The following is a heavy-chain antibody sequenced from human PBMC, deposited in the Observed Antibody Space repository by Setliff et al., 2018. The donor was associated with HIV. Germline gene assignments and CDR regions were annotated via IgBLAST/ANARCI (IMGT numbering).Heavy chain of an antibody. CDR3: AKDGDYSNWDYDAFDI. J-gene: IGHJ3*02. V-gene: IGHV3-30*02. CDR1: GFTFSAHG. CDR2: ITYDESSE. Sequence: GGSLRLSCAASGFTFSAHGMHWVRQAPGKGLEWVAFITYDESSEYYVDSVKGRVTISRDNSKNTVDLQMNSLRAEDTAVYYCAKDGDYSNWDYDAFDIWGQGTMVTVSS. D-gene: IGHD1-7*01.